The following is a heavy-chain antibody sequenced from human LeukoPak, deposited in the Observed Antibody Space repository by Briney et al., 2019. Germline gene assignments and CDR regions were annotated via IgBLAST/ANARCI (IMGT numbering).Heavy chain of an antibody. Sequence: GGSLRLSCAASGFTFSSYAMSWVRQAPGKGLEWVSAISGSGGSTYYADSVKGRFTISRDNSKNTLYLQMNSLRAEDTAVYYRAKGHSGSYYFDYWGQGTLVTVSS. D-gene: IGHD1-26*01. V-gene: IGHV3-23*01. CDR2: ISGSGGST. CDR1: GFTFSSYA. J-gene: IGHJ4*02. CDR3: AKGHSGSYYFDY.